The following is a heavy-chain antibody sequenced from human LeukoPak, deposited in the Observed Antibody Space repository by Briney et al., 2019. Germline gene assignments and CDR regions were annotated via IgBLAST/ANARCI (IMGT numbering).Heavy chain of an antibody. CDR2: IIPIFGTA. D-gene: IGHD3-22*01. V-gene: IGHV1-69*13. CDR1: GGTFSSCA. CDR3: ARVWRRGAWDPLYDSSGYYYLNWFDP. Sequence: ASVKVSCKASGGTFSSCAISWVRQAPGQGLEWMGGIIPIFGTANYAQKFQGRVTITADESTSTAYMELSSLRSEDTAVYYCARVWRRGAWDPLYDSSGYYYLNWFDPWGQGTLVTVSS. J-gene: IGHJ5*02.